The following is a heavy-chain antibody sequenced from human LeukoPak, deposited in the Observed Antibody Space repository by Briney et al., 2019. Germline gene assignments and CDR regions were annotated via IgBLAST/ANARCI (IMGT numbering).Heavy chain of an antibody. J-gene: IGHJ4*02. CDR3: ATNSWTMVRGVSFDY. CDR1: GFTFSSYA. Sequence: GGSLRLSCAASGFTFSSYAMSWVRQAPGKGLEWVSAISGSGGSTYYADSVKGRFTISRDNSRNTLYLQMNSLRAEDTAVYYCATNSWTMVRGVSFDYWGQGTLVTVSS. V-gene: IGHV3-23*01. D-gene: IGHD3-10*01. CDR2: ISGSGGST.